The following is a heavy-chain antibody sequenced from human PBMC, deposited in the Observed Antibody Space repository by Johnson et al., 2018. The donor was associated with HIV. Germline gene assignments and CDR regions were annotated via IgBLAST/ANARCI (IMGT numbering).Heavy chain of an antibody. CDR2: ISYDGSNK. V-gene: IGHV3-30-3*01. J-gene: IGHJ3*02. Sequence: QVQLVESGGGLVKPGRSLRLSCAASGFTFSSYAMHWVRQAPGKGLEWVAVISYDGSNKYYGDSVKGRFTISRDNSKNTLYLQMKSLRAVDTAVYYCARDTKVPRYNWNDGGFDMWGQGTKVTVSS. CDR3: ARDTKVPRYNWNDGGFDM. CDR1: GFTFSSYA. D-gene: IGHD1-1*01.